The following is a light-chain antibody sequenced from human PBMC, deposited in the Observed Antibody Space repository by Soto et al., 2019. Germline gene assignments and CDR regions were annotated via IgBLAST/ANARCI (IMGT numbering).Light chain of an antibody. CDR1: QSIVTY. CDR2: AAS. J-gene: IGKJ1*01. V-gene: IGKV1-39*01. CDR3: QQSYSTPPWT. Sequence: DIQITHSPSSLSASVVYRVTITCRSSQSIVTYLNWYLQKPGKAPKLLIYAASNLQSGVPSRFSGSGSGTDFTLTISSLQPEDFATYFCQQSYSTPPWTFGQGTKVDIK.